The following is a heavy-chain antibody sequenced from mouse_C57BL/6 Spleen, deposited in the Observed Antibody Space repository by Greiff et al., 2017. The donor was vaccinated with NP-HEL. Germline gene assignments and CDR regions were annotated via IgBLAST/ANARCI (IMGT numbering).Heavy chain of an antibody. D-gene: IGHD1-1*01. CDR3: AAGVTTVVATDWYFDV. Sequence: LVESGPELVKPGASVKISCKASGYSFTDYNMNWVKQSNGKSLEWIGVINPNYGTTSYNQKFKGKATLTVDQSSSTAYMQLNSLTSEDSAVYYCAAGVTTVVATDWYFDVWGTGTTVTVSS. CDR1: GYSFTDYN. CDR2: INPNYGTT. J-gene: IGHJ1*03. V-gene: IGHV1-39*01.